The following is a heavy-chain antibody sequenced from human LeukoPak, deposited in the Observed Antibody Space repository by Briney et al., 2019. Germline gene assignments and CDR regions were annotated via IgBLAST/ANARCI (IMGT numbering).Heavy chain of an antibody. CDR3: ARHFNPGYYGSGSYYTH. CDR2: IYHSGST. CDR1: GYSISSGYY. D-gene: IGHD3-10*01. V-gene: IGHV4-38-2*01. J-gene: IGHJ4*02. Sequence: SETLSLTCAVSGYSISSGYYWGWVRQPPGKGLEWIGSIYHSGSTYYNPSLKSRVTISVDTSKNQFSLKLSSVTAADTAVYYCARHFNPGYYGSGSYYTHWGQGTLVTVSS.